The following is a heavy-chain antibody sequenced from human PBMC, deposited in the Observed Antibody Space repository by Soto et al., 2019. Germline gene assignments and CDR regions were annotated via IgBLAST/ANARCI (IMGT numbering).Heavy chain of an antibody. CDR3: ARGHSSGWFYFDY. CDR2: ISSDGSNK. CDR1: GFTFSNAW. Sequence: GGSLRLSCAASGFTFSNAWMNWVRQAPGKGLEWVAVISSDGSNKVYADSVKGRFTISRDNSKNTLYLQMYSLRPEDTAVYYCARGHSSGWFYFDYWGQGTLVTVSS. D-gene: IGHD6-19*01. V-gene: IGHV3-30*03. J-gene: IGHJ4*02.